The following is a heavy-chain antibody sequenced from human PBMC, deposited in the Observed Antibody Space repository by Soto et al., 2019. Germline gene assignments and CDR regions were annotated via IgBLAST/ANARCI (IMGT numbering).Heavy chain of an antibody. Sequence: QVQLVESGGGVVQPGRSLRLSCAASGFPFSSYGMHWVRQAPGKGLDWVALISYDGSNKYYADSVKGRFTISRDTSKHTLYLEMSSLRVEDTAVYYCAGGQYYFYYCGQGTLVSVSS. CDR1: GFPFSSYG. V-gene: IGHV3-30*03. CDR2: ISYDGSNK. CDR3: AGGQYYFYY. J-gene: IGHJ4*02. D-gene: IGHD2-15*01.